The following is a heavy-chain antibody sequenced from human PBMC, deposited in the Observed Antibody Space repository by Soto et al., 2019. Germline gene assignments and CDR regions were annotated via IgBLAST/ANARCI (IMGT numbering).Heavy chain of an antibody. J-gene: IGHJ6*02. CDR3: AKCGRMVEYYYGMDV. CDR2: ISTDGSST. D-gene: IGHD2-8*01. V-gene: IGHV3-74*01. Sequence: EMQLVESGGGLVKPGGSLRISCAASGFTFSNYWMHWVRQTPGKGLVWVSRISTDGSSTWYADSVEGRFTISRDSAKNTLYLHMSRLSAEDTAVYYCAKCGRMVEYYYGMDVWGQGTTVAVSS. CDR1: GFTFSNYW.